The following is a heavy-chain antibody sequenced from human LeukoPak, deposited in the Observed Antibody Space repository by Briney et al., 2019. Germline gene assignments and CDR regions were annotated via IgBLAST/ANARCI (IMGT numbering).Heavy chain of an antibody. Sequence: GGSLRLSCAASGFTFSSYSMNWVRQAPGKGLEWVSSISSSSSYIYYADSVKGRFTISRDNAKNSLYLQMNSLRAEDTAVYYCAKDYCRSTSCYKPTLNWFDPWGQGTLVTVSS. CDR3: AKDYCRSTSCYKPTLNWFDP. CDR1: GFTFSSYS. CDR2: ISSSSSYI. D-gene: IGHD2-2*02. V-gene: IGHV3-21*01. J-gene: IGHJ5*02.